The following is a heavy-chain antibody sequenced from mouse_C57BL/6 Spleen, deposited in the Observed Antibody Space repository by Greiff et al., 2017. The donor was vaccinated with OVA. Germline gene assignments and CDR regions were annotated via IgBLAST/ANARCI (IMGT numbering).Heavy chain of an antibody. D-gene: IGHD2-2*01. CDR2: IDPSDSET. V-gene: IGHV1-52*01. CDR1: GYTFTSYW. J-gene: IGHJ3*01. CDR3: ARGGLRSGFAY. Sequence: VQLQQPGAELVRPGSSVKLSCKASGYTFTSYWMHWVKQRPIQGLEWIGNIDPSDSETHYTQKFKDKATLTVDKSSSTAYMQLSSLKSGDSAVYCCARGGLRSGFAYWGQGTLVTVSA.